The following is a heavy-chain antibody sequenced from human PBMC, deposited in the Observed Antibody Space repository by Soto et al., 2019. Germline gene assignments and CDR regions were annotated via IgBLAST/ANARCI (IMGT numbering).Heavy chain of an antibody. Sequence: PGGSLRLSCTASGFTFGDYAMSWFRQAPGKGLEWVGFIRSKAYGGTTEYAASVKGRFTISRDDSKSIAYLQMNSLKTEDTAVYYCTRDAGGGYDYAHFDYWGQGTLVTVSS. CDR2: IRSKAYGGTT. J-gene: IGHJ4*02. CDR1: GFTFGDYA. D-gene: IGHD5-12*01. V-gene: IGHV3-49*03. CDR3: TRDAGGGYDYAHFDY.